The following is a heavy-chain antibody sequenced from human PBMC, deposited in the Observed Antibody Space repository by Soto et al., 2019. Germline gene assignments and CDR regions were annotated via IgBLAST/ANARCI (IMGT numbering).Heavy chain of an antibody. J-gene: IGHJ4*02. V-gene: IGHV3-23*01. CDR3: AKEGTSGLYYFDY. CDR1: GFNFSSYS. Sequence: GGSLRLSCAVSGFNFSSYSMNCVRQAPGKGLEWVSIISGGGDTSYYADSVKGRFTISRDNSRNTLYLQMNSLRAGDSAKYYCAKEGTSGLYYFDYWGPGTLVTVSS. D-gene: IGHD6-19*01. CDR2: ISGGGDTS.